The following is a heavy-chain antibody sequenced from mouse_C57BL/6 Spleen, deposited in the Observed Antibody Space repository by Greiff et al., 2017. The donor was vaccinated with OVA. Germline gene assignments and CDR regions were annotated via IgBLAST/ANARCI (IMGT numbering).Heavy chain of an antibody. CDR3: ARDDYDRKDYAMDY. D-gene: IGHD1-1*01. Sequence: QVQLQQPGAELVRPGASVKLSCKASGYTFTSYWMHWVKQRPGKGLEWIGVIDPSDSYTNYNQKFKGKATLTVDTSSSTAYMQLSSLTSEDSAVYDCARDDYDRKDYAMDYWGQGTSVTVSS. CDR2: IDPSDSYT. CDR1: GYTFTSYW. J-gene: IGHJ4*01. V-gene: IGHV1-59*01.